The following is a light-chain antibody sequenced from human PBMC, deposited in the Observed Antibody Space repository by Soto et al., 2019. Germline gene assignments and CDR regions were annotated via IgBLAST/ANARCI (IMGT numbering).Light chain of an antibody. Sequence: SYALTQPSSVSVSPGQTAIITCAGDKLGNKYACWYQQKPGQSPVLVMYQDTKRPSGIPERFSGSNSGNTVTLTISGTQAMDEADYYCQVWDSNTYVFGAGTKVTVL. CDR3: QVWDSNTYV. V-gene: IGLV3-1*01. J-gene: IGLJ1*01. CDR1: KLGNKY. CDR2: QDT.